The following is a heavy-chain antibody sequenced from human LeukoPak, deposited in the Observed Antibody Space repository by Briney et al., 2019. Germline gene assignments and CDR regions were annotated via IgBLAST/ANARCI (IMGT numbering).Heavy chain of an antibody. CDR3: AILPSKVVVPAAHHDY. CDR2: ISAYNGNT. D-gene: IGHD2-2*01. Sequence: ASVTVSCKASGYTFTSYGISWVRQAPGQGLEWMGWISAYNGNTNYAHKLQGRVTMTTDTATSTAYMELRSLRSDDTAVYYCAILPSKVVVPAAHHDYWGQGTLVTVSS. J-gene: IGHJ4*02. CDR1: GYTFTSYG. V-gene: IGHV1-18*01.